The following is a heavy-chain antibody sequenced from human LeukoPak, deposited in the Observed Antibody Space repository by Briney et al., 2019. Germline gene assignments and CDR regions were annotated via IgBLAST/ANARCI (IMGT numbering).Heavy chain of an antibody. CDR2: IYHTGSS. J-gene: IGHJ4*02. CDR1: GASISNSDFY. Sequence: PSETLSLTCTASGASISNSDFYWAWLRQPPGKGLEWLGSIYHTGSSYSSPLHGSRITISVNTSNNQFSHNLSPVTAATTAIYFWAKRGSTYLAYYFDDWGQGTLVTVSS. CDR3: AKRGSTYLAYYFDD. V-gene: IGHV4-39*01. D-gene: IGHD1-1*01.